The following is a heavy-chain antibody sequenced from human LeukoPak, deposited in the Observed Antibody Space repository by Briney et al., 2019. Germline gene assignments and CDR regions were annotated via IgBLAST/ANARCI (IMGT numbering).Heavy chain of an antibody. CDR1: GFTFSDYN. Sequence: GGSLRLSCAASGFTFSDYNMRWIRQAPGKGLEWVSSISRSGSTKYYADSVKGRFTISRDNAKNSLYLQMNSLRAEDTAVYYCARYISWWDVWGKGTTVTISS. V-gene: IGHV3-11*04. J-gene: IGHJ6*04. CDR2: ISRSGSTK. D-gene: IGHD6-13*01. CDR3: ARYISWWDV.